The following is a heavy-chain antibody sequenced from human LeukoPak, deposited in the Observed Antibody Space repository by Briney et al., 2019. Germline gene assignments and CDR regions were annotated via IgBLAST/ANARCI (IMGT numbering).Heavy chain of an antibody. Sequence: GGSLRLSCTASGFTFGDYAMSWFRQAPGKGLEWVGFIRSKAYGGTTEYAASVKGRFTISRDDSKSIAYLQMNSLKTEDTAVYYCTRSTYGSGSYYFDYWGQGTLVTVSS. CDR2: IRSKAYGGTT. D-gene: IGHD3-10*01. CDR3: TRSTYGSGSYYFDY. J-gene: IGHJ4*02. V-gene: IGHV3-49*03. CDR1: GFTFGDYA.